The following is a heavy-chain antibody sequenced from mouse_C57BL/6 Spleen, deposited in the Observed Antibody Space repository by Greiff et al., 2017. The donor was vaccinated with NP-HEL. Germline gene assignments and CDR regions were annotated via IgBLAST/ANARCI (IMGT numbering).Heavy chain of an antibody. V-gene: IGHV2-2*01. Sequence: QVQLQQSGPGLVQPSQSLSITCTVSGFSLTSYGVHWVRQSPGKGLEWLGVIWSGGSTDYNAAFISRLSISKDNSKSQVFFKMNSLQADDTAIYYCASYGNYGAWFAYWGQGTLVTVSA. D-gene: IGHD2-1*01. CDR2: IWSGGST. J-gene: IGHJ3*01. CDR1: GFSLTSYG. CDR3: ASYGNYGAWFAY.